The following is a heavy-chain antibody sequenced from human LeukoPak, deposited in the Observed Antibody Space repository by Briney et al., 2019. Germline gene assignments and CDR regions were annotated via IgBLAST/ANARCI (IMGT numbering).Heavy chain of an antibody. CDR2: INPNSGGT. Sequence: ASVKVSCKASGYTLTSYYMHWVRQAPGQGLEWMGWINPNSGGTNYAQKFQGRVTMTRDTSISTAYMELSRLRSDDTAVYYCARDGGAHYYGSGSYSGYWGQGTLVTVSS. V-gene: IGHV1-2*02. CDR3: ARDGGAHYYGSGSYSGY. D-gene: IGHD3-10*01. CDR1: GYTLTSYY. J-gene: IGHJ4*02.